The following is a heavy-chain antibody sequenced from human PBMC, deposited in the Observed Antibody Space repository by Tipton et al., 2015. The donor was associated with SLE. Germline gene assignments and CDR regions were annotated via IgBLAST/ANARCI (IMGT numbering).Heavy chain of an antibody. Sequence: SLRLSCVGSGFNFTKYRMSWIRQAPGKGLEWVANIKQDGSERYYVDSVKGRLTISRDNAKNSLYLQMNSLRAEDAATYYCVREMTSITIFGMDVWGHGTTVSVSS. CDR1: GFNFTKYR. CDR2: IKQDGSER. CDR3: VREMTSITIFGMDV. D-gene: IGHD3-9*01. V-gene: IGHV3-7*01. J-gene: IGHJ6*02.